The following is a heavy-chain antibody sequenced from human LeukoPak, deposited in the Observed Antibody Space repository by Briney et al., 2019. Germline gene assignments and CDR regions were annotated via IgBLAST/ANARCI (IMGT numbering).Heavy chain of an antibody. CDR1: GFTFSSYW. Sequence: PGGSLRLSCAASGFTFSSYWMSWVPQAPGKGLEWLANIKQDGSEKYYVDSVKGRFTISRDNAKNSLYLQMNSLRAEDTAVYYCARDYNDILTGYYSLDYWGQGTLVTVSS. CDR3: ARDYNDILTGYYSLDY. J-gene: IGHJ4*02. CDR2: IKQDGSEK. V-gene: IGHV3-7*01. D-gene: IGHD3-9*01.